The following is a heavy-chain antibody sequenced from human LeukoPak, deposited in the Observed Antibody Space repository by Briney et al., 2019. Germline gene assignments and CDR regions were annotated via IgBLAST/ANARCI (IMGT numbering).Heavy chain of an antibody. J-gene: IGHJ4*02. CDR3: SREIGAFCPFGY. CDR1: GGSIRSTNW. D-gene: IGHD3-16*01. V-gene: IGHV4-4*02. CDR2: ISLTGET. Sequence: SETLSLTCGVSGGSIRSTNWWSWVRQPPGQGLEWIGEISLTGETNYNPSLNGRVTMSLDGSRNQLSLILTSVTAADTAIYYCSREIGAFCPFGYWGQGTLVIVPP.